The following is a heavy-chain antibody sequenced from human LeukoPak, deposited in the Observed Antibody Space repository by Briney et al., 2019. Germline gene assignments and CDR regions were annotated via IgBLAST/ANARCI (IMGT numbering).Heavy chain of an antibody. J-gene: IGHJ4*02. CDR1: GFTFDDYA. V-gene: IGHV3-9*01. Sequence: GGSLRLSCAASGFTFDDYAMHWVRQAPGKGLEWVSGISWNSGSIGYADSVKGRFTISRDNAKNSLYLQMNSLRAEDTALYYCATDGDPTVAYWGQGTLVTVSS. CDR2: ISWNSGSI. CDR3: ATDGDPTVAY. D-gene: IGHD2-21*02.